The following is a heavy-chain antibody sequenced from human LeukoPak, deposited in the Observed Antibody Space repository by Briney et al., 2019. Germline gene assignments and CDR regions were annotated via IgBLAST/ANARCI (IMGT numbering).Heavy chain of an antibody. D-gene: IGHD5-18*01. CDR2: ISAYNGNT. Sequence: ASVKVSCKASGYTFTSYGISWVRQAPGQGLEWMGWISAYNGNTNYARKLQDRVTMTTDTSTSTAYMELRSLRSDDTAVYYCARDRIQLWLLADGMDVWGQGTTVTVSS. J-gene: IGHJ6*02. CDR3: ARDRIQLWLLADGMDV. V-gene: IGHV1-18*01. CDR1: GYTFTSYG.